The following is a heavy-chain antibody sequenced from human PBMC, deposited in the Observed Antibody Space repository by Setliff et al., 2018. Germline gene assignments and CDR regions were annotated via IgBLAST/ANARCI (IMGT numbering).Heavy chain of an antibody. D-gene: IGHD3-22*01. Sequence: PSETLSLTCVVSGSSMTGRYIWGWFRQSPGKGLQWIGYIFYNGNTFYNPSLQSRVTMSVDTSKNHVSLKLSSVTAADTAVYYCARAHTWSLPNDNSGYPGWFDPWGQGTLVTVSS. CDR2: IFYNGNT. V-gene: IGHV4-28*03. CDR3: ARAHTWSLPNDNSGYPGWFDP. J-gene: IGHJ5*02. CDR1: GSSMTGRYI.